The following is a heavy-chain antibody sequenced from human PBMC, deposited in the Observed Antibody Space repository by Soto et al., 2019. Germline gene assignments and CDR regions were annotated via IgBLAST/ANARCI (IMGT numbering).Heavy chain of an antibody. CDR3: ARGTGYSYGNFDY. V-gene: IGHV4-34*01. D-gene: IGHD5-18*01. Sequence: SETLSLTCAVYGGSFSGYYWSWIRQPPGKGLEWIGEINHSGSTNYNPSLKSRVTISVDTSKNQFSLKLSSVTAADTAVYYCARGTGYSYGNFDYWGQGTLVTVSS. CDR1: GGSFSGYY. J-gene: IGHJ4*02. CDR2: INHSGST.